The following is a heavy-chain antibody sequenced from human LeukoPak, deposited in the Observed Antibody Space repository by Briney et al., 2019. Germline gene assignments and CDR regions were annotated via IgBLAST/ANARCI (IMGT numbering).Heavy chain of an antibody. D-gene: IGHD3-22*01. Sequence: GASVKVSFKASGYTFTGYYMHWVRQAPGQGLEWMGWINPNSGGTNYAQKLQGRVTMTTDTSTSTAYMELRSLRSDDTAVYYCARVAYYYDSSGLDVWGQGTTVTVSS. CDR1: GYTFTGYY. V-gene: IGHV1-2*02. CDR2: INPNSGGT. CDR3: ARVAYYYDSSGLDV. J-gene: IGHJ6*02.